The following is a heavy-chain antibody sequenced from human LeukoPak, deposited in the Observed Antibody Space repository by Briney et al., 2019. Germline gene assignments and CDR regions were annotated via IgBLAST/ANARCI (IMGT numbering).Heavy chain of an antibody. CDR2: ISSNGGST. J-gene: IGHJ4*02. CDR3: VKGDIVVVPAAFFDY. Sequence: GGSLRLSCSASGFTFSSYAMQWVRQAPGKGLKYVSAISSNGGSTYYADSVKGRFTISRDNSKNTLYLQMSSLRAEDTAVYYCVKGDIVVVPAAFFDYWGQGTLVTVSS. D-gene: IGHD2-2*01. V-gene: IGHV3-64D*06. CDR1: GFTFSSYA.